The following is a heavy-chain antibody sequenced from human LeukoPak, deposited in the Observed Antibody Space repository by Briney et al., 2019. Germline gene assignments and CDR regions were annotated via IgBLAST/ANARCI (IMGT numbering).Heavy chain of an antibody. CDR2: ISRDRRNI. CDR3: VRLTLDTVYPYYYYMDV. J-gene: IGHJ6*03. Sequence: GGSLRLSCAASGFTFSHYGMNWVRQFPGKGLEWVSYISRDRRNINYADSVKGRFTISRDNAKNSLYLQMNSLRAEDTAVYYCVRLTLDTVYPYYYYMDVWGKGTTVTVSS. CDR1: GFTFSHYG. D-gene: IGHD2-2*02. V-gene: IGHV3-48*01.